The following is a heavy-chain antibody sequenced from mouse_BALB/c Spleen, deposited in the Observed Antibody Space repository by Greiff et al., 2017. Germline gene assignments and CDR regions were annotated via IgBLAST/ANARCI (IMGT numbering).Heavy chain of an antibody. Sequence: VQLQESGPGLVQPSQSLSITCTVSGFSLTSYGVHWVRQSPGKGLEWLGVIWSGGSTDYNAAFISRLSISKDNSKSQVFFKMNSLQADDTAIYYCARGNSLLRSAWFAYWGQGTLVTVSA. CDR2: IWSGGST. D-gene: IGHD1-2*01. CDR1: GFSLTSYG. V-gene: IGHV2-4-1*01. CDR3: ARGNSLLRSAWFAY. J-gene: IGHJ3*01.